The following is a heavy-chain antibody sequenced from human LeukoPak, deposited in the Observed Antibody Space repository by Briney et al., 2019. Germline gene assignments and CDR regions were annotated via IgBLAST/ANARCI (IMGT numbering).Heavy chain of an antibody. Sequence: GGSLRLSCAGSGFTFSTSWMTWVRQAPGKGLEWVANIKYDGTEKWYMDSVKGRFTISRDNAKNSLYLQMNSLRGEDTAVYYCATLRLGDYDFWSGYGGYFDYWGQGTLVTVSS. V-gene: IGHV3-7*01. CDR2: IKYDGTEK. D-gene: IGHD3-3*01. CDR3: ATLRLGDYDFWSGYGGYFDY. CDR1: GFTFSTSW. J-gene: IGHJ4*02.